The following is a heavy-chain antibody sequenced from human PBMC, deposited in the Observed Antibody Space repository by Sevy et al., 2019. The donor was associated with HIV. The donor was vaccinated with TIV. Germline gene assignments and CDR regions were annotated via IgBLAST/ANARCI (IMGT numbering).Heavy chain of an antibody. CDR3: AKGREQGYYYGMDV. CDR1: GFTFSSYD. CDR2: ISSSGSSI. D-gene: IGHD1-26*01. J-gene: IGHJ6*02. V-gene: IGHV3-48*03. Sequence: GGSLRLSCTASGFTFSSYDMNWVRQAPGKGLEWVSKISSSGSSIYYADSVKGRFTISRDNAKNTLYLQMNSLRAEDTAVYYCAKGREQGYYYGMDVWGQGTTVTVSS.